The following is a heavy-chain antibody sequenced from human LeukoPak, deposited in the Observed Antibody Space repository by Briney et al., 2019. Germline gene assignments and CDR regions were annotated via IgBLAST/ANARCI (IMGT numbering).Heavy chain of an antibody. CDR2: IIPILGIA. CDR1: GGTFSSYA. V-gene: IGHV1-69*04. J-gene: IGHJ4*02. D-gene: IGHD5-24*01. CDR3: ASGPDGPLDH. Sequence: SMTVSFKASGGTFSSYAISWVRQAPGQGLEWMGRIIPILGIANYAQKFQGRVTITADKSTSTAYMELSSLRSEDTAVYYCASGPDGPLDHWGQGTLVTVSS.